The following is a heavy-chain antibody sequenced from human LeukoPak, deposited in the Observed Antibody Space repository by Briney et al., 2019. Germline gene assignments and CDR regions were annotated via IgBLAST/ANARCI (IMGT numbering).Heavy chain of an antibody. CDR2: INHSGST. CDR1: GGSFSGYY. CDR3: ARGRRSLVVVPAAAGFGP. Sequence: SETLSLTCAVYGGSFSGYYWSWIRQPPGKGLEWIREINHSGSTNYNPSLKSRVTISVDTSKNQFSLKLSSVTAADTAVYYCARGRRSLVVVPAAAGFGPWGQGTLVTVSS. V-gene: IGHV4-34*01. J-gene: IGHJ5*02. D-gene: IGHD2-2*01.